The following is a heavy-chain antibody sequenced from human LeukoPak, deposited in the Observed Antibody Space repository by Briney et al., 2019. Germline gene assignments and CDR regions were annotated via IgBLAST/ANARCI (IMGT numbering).Heavy chain of an antibody. J-gene: IGHJ5*02. CDR3: AREGLYSYGQNNWFDP. CDR2: INPNSGGT. V-gene: IGHV1-2*02. CDR1: GYTFTGYY. Sequence: GASVKVSCKASGYTFTGYYMHWVRQAPGQGLEWMGWINPNSGGTNYAQKFQGRVTMTRDTSISTAYMELSRPRSDDTAVYYCAREGLYSYGQNNWFDPWGQGTLVTVSS. D-gene: IGHD5-18*01.